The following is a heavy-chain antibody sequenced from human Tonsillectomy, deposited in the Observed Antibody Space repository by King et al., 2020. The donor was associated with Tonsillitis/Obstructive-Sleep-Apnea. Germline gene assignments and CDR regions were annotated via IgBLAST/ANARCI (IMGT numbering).Heavy chain of an antibody. J-gene: IGHJ6*03. Sequence: QVQLVESGAEVKKPGASVKVSCKASGYTFTSYYMHWVRQAPGQGLEWMGIINPSGGSTSYAQKFQGRVTMPRATSTSTVYMELSSLRAEDTAVYYCARAEQSCSSTSCPLYYYYMDVWGKGTTVTVSS. CDR2: INPSGGST. D-gene: IGHD2-2*01. CDR1: GYTFTSYY. V-gene: IGHV1-46*01. CDR3: ARAEQSCSSTSCPLYYYYMDV.